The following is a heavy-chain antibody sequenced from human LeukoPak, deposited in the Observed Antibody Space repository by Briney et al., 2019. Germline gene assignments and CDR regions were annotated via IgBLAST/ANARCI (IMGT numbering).Heavy chain of an antibody. CDR3: ARAGRGYFDY. Sequence: GGSLRLSCAASGFTFSGYWMHWVRQAPGKGLVRVSRINSDGTSTTYADSVKGRFTISRDNAKNTLYLQMNSLRAEDTAVYYCARAGRGYFDYWGQGTLVTVSS. J-gene: IGHJ4*02. CDR2: INSDGTST. CDR1: GFTFSGYW. V-gene: IGHV3-74*01.